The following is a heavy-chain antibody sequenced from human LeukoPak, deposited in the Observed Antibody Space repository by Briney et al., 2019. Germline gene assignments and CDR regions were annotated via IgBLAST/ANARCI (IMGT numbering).Heavy chain of an antibody. J-gene: IGHJ6*03. D-gene: IGHD2-2*01. CDR2: IYYSGST. V-gene: IGHV4-31*03. CDR3: ARDLAGPAAPTGYMDV. CDR1: GGSISSGGYS. Sequence: SQTLSLTCTVSGGSISSGGYSWSWIRQHPGKGLEWIGYIYYSGSTYYNPSLKSRVTISVDTSKNQFSLKLSSVTAADTAVYYCARDLAGPAAPTGYMDVWGKGTTVTVSS.